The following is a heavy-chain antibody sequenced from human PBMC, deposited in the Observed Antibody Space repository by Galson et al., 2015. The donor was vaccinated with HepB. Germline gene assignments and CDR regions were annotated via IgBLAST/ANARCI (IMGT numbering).Heavy chain of an antibody. J-gene: IGHJ3*02. Sequence: SVKVSCKASGYTFTGYYMHWVRQAPGQGLEWMGRINPNSGGTNYAQKFQGRVTMTRDTSISTAYMELSRLRSDDTAVYYCARLGRGGCSGGSCYLKGAFDIWGQGTMVTVSS. CDR3: ARLGRGGCSGGSCYLKGAFDI. CDR2: INPNSGGT. D-gene: IGHD2-15*01. CDR1: GYTFTGYY. V-gene: IGHV1-2*06.